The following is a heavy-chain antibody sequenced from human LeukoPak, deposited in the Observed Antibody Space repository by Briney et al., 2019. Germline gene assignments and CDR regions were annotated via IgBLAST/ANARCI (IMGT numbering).Heavy chain of an antibody. Sequence: QPGGSLRLSCAASGFTFSSYGMHWVRQAPGKGLEWVAFIRYDGSNKYYADSVKGRFTISRDNSKNTLYLQMNSLRAEDTAVYYCEGYYYDSSGPRGYWGQGTLVTVSS. CDR2: IRYDGSNK. D-gene: IGHD3-22*01. J-gene: IGHJ4*02. CDR3: EGYYYDSSGPRGY. CDR1: GFTFSSYG. V-gene: IGHV3-30*02.